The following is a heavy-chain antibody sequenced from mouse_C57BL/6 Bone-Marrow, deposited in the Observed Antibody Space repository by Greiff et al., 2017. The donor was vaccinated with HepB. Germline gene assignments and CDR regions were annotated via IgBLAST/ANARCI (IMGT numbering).Heavy chain of an antibody. CDR1: GYTFTSYD. CDR2: IYPRDGST. V-gene: IGHV1-85*01. J-gene: IGHJ4*01. Sequence: VQLQQSGPELVKPGASVKLSCKASGYTFTSYDINWVKQRPGQGLEWIGWIYPRDGSTKYNEKLKGKATLTVDTSSSTAYMELHSLTSEDSAVYFCARSVYGNSYYYAMDYWGQGTSVTVSS. CDR3: ARSVYGNSYYYAMDY. D-gene: IGHD2-1*01.